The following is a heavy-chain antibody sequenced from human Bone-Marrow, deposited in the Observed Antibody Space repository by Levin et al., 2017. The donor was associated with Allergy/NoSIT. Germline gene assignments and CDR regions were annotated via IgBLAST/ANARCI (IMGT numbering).Heavy chain of an antibody. CDR3: AKSVGPWTKAAGSTTAFDI. CDR1: GFTFDDFA. Sequence: SLKISCAASGFTFDDFAMHWVRQGPGTGLEWVSGLSWNSDFIVYADSVKGRFTISRDNAKNSLYLQMKSLTVEDTALYYCAKSVGPWTKAAGSTTAFDIWGQGTMVTVSS. J-gene: IGHJ3*02. CDR2: LSWNSDFI. V-gene: IGHV3-9*01. D-gene: IGHD6-13*01.